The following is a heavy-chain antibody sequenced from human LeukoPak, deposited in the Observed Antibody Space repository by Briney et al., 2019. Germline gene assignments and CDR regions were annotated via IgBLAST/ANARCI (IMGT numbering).Heavy chain of an antibody. D-gene: IGHD3-9*01. Sequence: GGSLRLSCAASGFTFSSYDMHRVRQAPGKGLEWVSVIYSGGSTYYADSVKGRFTISRDNSKNTLYLQMNSLRAEDTAVYYCARLLRYFDYFDYWGQGTLVTVSS. CDR2: IYSGGST. CDR1: GFTFSSYD. CDR3: ARLLRYFDYFDY. V-gene: IGHV3-66*01. J-gene: IGHJ4*02.